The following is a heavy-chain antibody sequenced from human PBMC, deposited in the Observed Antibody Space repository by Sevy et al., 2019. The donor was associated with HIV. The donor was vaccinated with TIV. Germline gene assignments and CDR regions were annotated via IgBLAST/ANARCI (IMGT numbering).Heavy chain of an antibody. CDR1: GYTFTSYG. V-gene: IGHV1-18*01. CDR3: ARLGYCSSTSCSVGYYYYGMDV. CDR2: ISAYNGNT. J-gene: IGHJ6*02. Sequence: ASVKVSCKASGYTFTSYGTSWVRQAPGQGLEWMGWISAYNGNTNYAQKLQGRVTMTTDTSTSTAYMELRSLRSDDTAVYYCARLGYCSSTSCSVGYYYYGMDVWGQGTTVTVSS. D-gene: IGHD2-2*01.